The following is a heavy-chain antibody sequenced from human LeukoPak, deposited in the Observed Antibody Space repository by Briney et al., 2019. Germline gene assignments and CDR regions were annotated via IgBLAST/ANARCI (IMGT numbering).Heavy chain of an antibody. CDR2: IYYSGST. CDR3: ARLVDGYSLPGFDY. Sequence: SETLSLTCTVSGGSISSSSYYWGWIRQPPGKGLEWIGSIYYSGSTYYNPSLKSRVTISVDTSKNQFSLKLSSVTAADTAVYYCARLVDGYSLPGFDYWGQGTLVTVSS. D-gene: IGHD5-24*01. J-gene: IGHJ4*02. V-gene: IGHV4-39*01. CDR1: GGSISSSSYY.